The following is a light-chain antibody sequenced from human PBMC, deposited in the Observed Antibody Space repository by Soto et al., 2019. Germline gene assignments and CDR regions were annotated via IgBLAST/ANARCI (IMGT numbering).Light chain of an antibody. CDR1: QSVSSSY. V-gene: IGKV3-20*01. CDR3: QQLGA. J-gene: IGKJ3*01. Sequence: EMVLTQSPGTLSLSPGERATLSCRASQSVSSSYLAWYQQKPGQAPRLLIYGASSRATGIPDRFSGSGSGKDFTLTISRLEPEDFAVYYCQQLGAFGPGTKVDIK. CDR2: GAS.